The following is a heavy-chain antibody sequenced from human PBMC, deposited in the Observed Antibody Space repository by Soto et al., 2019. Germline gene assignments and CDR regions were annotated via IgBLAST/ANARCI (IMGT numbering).Heavy chain of an antibody. CDR2: IYYSGST. CDR3: AREYYYDSSGYEFDY. D-gene: IGHD3-22*01. Sequence: SETLSLTCTVSGGSISSGDYYWSWIRQPPGKGLEWIGYIYYSGSTYYNPSLKSRVTISVDTSKNQFSLKLSSVTAADTAVYYCAREYYYDSSGYEFDYWGQGTLVTVSS. J-gene: IGHJ4*02. V-gene: IGHV4-30-4*01. CDR1: GGSISSGDYY.